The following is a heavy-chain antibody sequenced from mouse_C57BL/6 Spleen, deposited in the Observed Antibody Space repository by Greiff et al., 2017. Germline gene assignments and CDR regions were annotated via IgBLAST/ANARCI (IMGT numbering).Heavy chain of an antibody. CDR3: ARGLNGNYDY. J-gene: IGHJ2*01. CDR1: GYTFTSYG. D-gene: IGHD2-1*01. CDR2: IYPRSGNT. Sequence: QVHVKQSGAELARPGASVKLSCKASGYTFTSYGISWVKQRTGQGLEWIGEIYPRSGNTYYNEKFKGKATLTADKSSSTAYMELRSLTSEDSAVYFCARGLNGNYDYWGQGTTLTVSS. V-gene: IGHV1-81*01.